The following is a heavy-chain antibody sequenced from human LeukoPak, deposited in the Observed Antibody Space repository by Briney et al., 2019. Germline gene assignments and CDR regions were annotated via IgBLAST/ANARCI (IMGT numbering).Heavy chain of an antibody. J-gene: IGHJ4*02. V-gene: IGHV3-66*01. CDR1: GFTVSSNY. CDR3: ARVQRYFDWWDFDY. CDR2: IYSGGST. D-gene: IGHD3-9*01. Sequence: GGSLRLSCAASGFTVSSNYMSWVRQAPGKGLEWVSVIYSGGSTYYADSVEGRFTISRDNSKNTLYLQMNSLRAEDTAVYYCARVQRYFDWWDFDYWGQGTLVTVSS.